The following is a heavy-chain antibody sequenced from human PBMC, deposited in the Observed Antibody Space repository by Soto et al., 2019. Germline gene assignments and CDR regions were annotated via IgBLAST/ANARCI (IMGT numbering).Heavy chain of an antibody. CDR3: AKNETTRHWFAP. Sequence: QVQLQESGPGLVKPSQTLSLTCTVSGGSISNGNYYWSWIRQLPGKGLEWIGNIYYIGTTSYNPSLKSRVSMSIDTSKNQFSLKVRSVVAADTAIYYCAKNETTRHWFAPWGQGTLVIVSS. J-gene: IGHJ5*02. V-gene: IGHV4-31*03. CDR1: GGSISNGNYY. CDR2: IYYIGTT. D-gene: IGHD1-1*01.